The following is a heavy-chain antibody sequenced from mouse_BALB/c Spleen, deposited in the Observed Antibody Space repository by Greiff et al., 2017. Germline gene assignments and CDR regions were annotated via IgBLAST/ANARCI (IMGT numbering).Heavy chain of an antibody. D-gene: IGHD3-1*01. CDR2: ISSGGST. CDR1: GFTFSSYA. Sequence: EVKLMESGGGLVKPGGSLKLSCAASGFTFSSYAMSWVRQTPEKRLEWVASISSGGSTYYPDSVKGRFTISRDNARNILYLQMSSLRSEDTAMYYCARARGATFYWYFDVWGAGTTVTVSS. J-gene: IGHJ1*01. CDR3: ARARGATFYWYFDV. V-gene: IGHV5-6-5*01.